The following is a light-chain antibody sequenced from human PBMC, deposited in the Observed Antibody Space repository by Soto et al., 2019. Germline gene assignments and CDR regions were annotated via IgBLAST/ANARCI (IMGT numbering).Light chain of an antibody. J-gene: IGLJ2*01. V-gene: IGLV2-11*01. CDR1: SSDVGGYYY. CDR3: CSYAGSYTLV. Sequence: QSVLTQPPSASGTPGQRVTIACSGTSSDVGGYYYVSWYQHHPGKAPKIIIYDVNKRPSGVPDRFSGSKYGNTASLTISGLQTEDEADYYCCSYAGSYTLVFGGGTKVTVL. CDR2: DVN.